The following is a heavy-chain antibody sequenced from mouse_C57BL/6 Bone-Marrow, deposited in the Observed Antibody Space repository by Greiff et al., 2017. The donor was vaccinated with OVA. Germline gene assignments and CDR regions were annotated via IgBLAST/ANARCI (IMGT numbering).Heavy chain of an antibody. J-gene: IGHJ2*01. CDR3: ARKGCGSFDY. CDR2: IDPSDSYT. CDR1: GYTFTSYW. V-gene: IGHV1-59*01. D-gene: IGHD1-1*01. Sequence: VKLQQPGAELVRPGTSVKLSCKASGYTFTSYWMHWVKQRPGQGLEWIGVIDPSDSYTNYNQKFKGKATLTVDTSSSTAYMQLSSLTSEDSAVYYCARKGCGSFDYWGQGTTLTVSS.